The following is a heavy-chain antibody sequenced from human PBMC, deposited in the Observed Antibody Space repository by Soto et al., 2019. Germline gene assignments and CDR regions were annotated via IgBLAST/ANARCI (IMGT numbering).Heavy chain of an antibody. D-gene: IGHD6-19*01. Sequence: SETLSLTCTVSGGSISSYYWSWIRQPPGKGLEWIGYIYYSGSTNYNPSLKSRVTISVDTSKNQFSLKLSSVTAADTAVYYCAKRSGWYSLRGYYYYYMDVGGKGTTVTVSS. V-gene: IGHV4-59*01. CDR1: GGSISSYY. CDR3: AKRSGWYSLRGYYYYYMDV. J-gene: IGHJ6*03. CDR2: IYYSGST.